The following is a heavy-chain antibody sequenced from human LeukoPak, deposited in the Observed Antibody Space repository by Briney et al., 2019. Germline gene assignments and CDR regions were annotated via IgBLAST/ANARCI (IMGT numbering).Heavy chain of an antibody. J-gene: IGHJ4*02. V-gene: IGHV3-74*01. CDR3: ARADYDFWSGYHPHFDY. Sequence: GGSLRLSCAASAFTFSSDWMHWVRQAPGKGLVWVSRISSDGSSTSYADSVKGRFTISRDNTKNTLYLQMNSLRAEDTAVYYCARADYDFWSGYHPHFDYWGQGTLVTVSS. CDR2: ISSDGSST. CDR1: AFTFSSDW. D-gene: IGHD3-3*01.